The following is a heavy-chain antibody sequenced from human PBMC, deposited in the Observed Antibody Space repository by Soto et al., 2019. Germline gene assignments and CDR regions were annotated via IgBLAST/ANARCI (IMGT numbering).Heavy chain of an antibody. V-gene: IGHV3-15*01. CDR1: GFTFSNVW. CDR3: ATGAPFSGSVLDY. D-gene: IGHD1-26*01. CDR2: IKSKAAGEIT. J-gene: IGHJ4*02. Sequence: GGSLRLSCAASGFTFSNVWMIWVRQAPGKGLEWIGRIKSKAAGEITDYAADVKGRNTISRDDSKDTVFLQMNSLTSEDTAMYYCATGAPFSGSVLDYWGQGT.